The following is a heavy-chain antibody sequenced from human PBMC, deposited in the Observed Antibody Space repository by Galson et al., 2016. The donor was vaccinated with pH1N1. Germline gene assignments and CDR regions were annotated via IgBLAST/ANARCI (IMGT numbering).Heavy chain of an antibody. CDR1: GYSFSNSW. CDR2: IYLGDSDT. V-gene: IGHV5-51*01. D-gene: IGHD1-26*01. Sequence: QSGAEVKKPGESLKISCKGSGYSFSNSWIVWVRQMPGKGLEWMGIIYLGDSDTTNGPSFQGQVTISADKSISTAYLQWSSLKASDTAIYYCATPRGSSSLAFDYWGQGTLVTVSS. J-gene: IGHJ4*02. CDR3: ATPRGSSSLAFDY.